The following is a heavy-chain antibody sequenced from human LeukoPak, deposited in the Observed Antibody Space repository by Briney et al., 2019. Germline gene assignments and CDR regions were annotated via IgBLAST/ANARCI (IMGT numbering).Heavy chain of an antibody. Sequence: QPGGSLRLSCAASGFTFTTYWMHWVRQAPGKGLVWVSHINSDGSITSYADSVKGRFTISRDNAKNTLYLQMNSLRAEDTAVYYCARDSTGYYQLDYWGQGTLVTVSS. D-gene: IGHD3-9*01. J-gene: IGHJ4*02. CDR1: GFTFTTYW. CDR3: ARDSTGYYQLDY. V-gene: IGHV3-74*01. CDR2: INSDGSIT.